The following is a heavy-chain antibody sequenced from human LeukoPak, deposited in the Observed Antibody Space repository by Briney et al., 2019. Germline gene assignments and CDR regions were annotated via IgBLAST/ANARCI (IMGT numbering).Heavy chain of an antibody. CDR3: ARGAPGY. Sequence: SETLPLTCAVYGGSFSDYKWTWIRQPPGKGLEWIGQIDHSGRTNYNPSLNSRVTISINTSKNQFSLRLNSVTAADTALYYCARGAPGYWGQGTLVTVSS. CDR2: IDHSGRT. J-gene: IGHJ4*02. V-gene: IGHV4-34*01. CDR1: GGSFSDYK.